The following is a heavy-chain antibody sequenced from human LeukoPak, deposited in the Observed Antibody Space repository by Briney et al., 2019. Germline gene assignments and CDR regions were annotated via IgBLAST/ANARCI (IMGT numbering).Heavy chain of an antibody. Sequence: PSETLSLTCTVSGGSISNYYWSWIRQPPGKGLEWIGYIYYSGSTNYNPSLKSRVTISVDTSKNQFSLKLSSVTAADTAVYYCAREIAVAGTRSYYYYYMDVWGKGTTVTVSS. D-gene: IGHD6-19*01. J-gene: IGHJ6*03. CDR2: IYYSGST. CDR3: AREIAVAGTRSYYYYYMDV. CDR1: GGSISNYY. V-gene: IGHV4-59*01.